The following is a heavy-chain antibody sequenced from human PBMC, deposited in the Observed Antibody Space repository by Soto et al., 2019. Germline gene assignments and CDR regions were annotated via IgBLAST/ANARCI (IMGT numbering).Heavy chain of an antibody. CDR3: APWFGAFDY. D-gene: IGHD3-10*01. V-gene: IGHV3-30*03. J-gene: IGHJ4*02. CDR1: GFTFSRYG. CDR2: ISYDGSNK. Sequence: QVQLVESGGGVVQPGRSLRLSCAASGFTFSRYGMHWVRQAPGKGLEWVAVISYDGSNKYYADSVKGRFTISRDKSKNTLYLQMDGLRAEDTAVYYCAPWFGAFDYWGQGTLVTVSS.